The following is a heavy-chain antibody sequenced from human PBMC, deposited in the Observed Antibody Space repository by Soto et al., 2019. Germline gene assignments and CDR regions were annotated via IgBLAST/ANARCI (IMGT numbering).Heavy chain of an antibody. CDR2: ISYDGSNK. D-gene: IGHD6-13*01. Sequence: LRLSCAASGFTFSSYGMHWVRQAQGKGLEWVAVISYDGSNKYYADSVKGRFTISRDNSKNTLYLQMNSLRAEDTAVYYCAKDLGAGIVYYYYGMDVWGQGTKVTVSS. CDR3: AKDLGAGIVYYYYGMDV. V-gene: IGHV3-30*18. CDR1: GFTFSSYG. J-gene: IGHJ6*02.